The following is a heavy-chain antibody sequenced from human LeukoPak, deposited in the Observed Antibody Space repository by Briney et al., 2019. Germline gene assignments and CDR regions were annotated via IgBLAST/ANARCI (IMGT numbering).Heavy chain of an antibody. CDR3: AKASSSGWYYDYFDY. CDR1: GFTFSSYA. CDR2: ISYDGSNK. J-gene: IGHJ4*02. D-gene: IGHD6-19*01. V-gene: IGHV3-30*04. Sequence: GGSLRLSCAASGFTFSSYAMHWVRQAPGKGLEWVAVISYDGSNKYYADSVKGRFTISRDNSKNTLYLQMNSLRAEDTAVYYCAKASSSGWYYDYFDYWGQGTLVTVSS.